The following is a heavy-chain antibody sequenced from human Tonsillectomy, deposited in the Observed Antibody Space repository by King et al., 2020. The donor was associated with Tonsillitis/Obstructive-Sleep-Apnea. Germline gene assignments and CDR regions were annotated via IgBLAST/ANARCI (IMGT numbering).Heavy chain of an antibody. CDR2: ITTESGKP. D-gene: IGHD6-6*01. J-gene: IGHJ4*02. CDR1: GYSVTEQA. V-gene: IGHV7-4-1*02. Sequence: QLVQSGSELEKAGASVKISCMSSGYSVTEQAMNGGRQAPGQGVEWMGWITTESGKPTIAQGFTGRYVLSLDTSVSTAYLQISSLEAEDTAVYYCARDSDSRSAGYFFDLWGQGTLVTVSS. CDR3: ARDSDSRSAGYFFDL.